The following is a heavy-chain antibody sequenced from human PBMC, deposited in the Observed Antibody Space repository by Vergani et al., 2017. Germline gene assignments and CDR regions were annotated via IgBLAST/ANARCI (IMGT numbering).Heavy chain of an antibody. Sequence: EVQLLESGGGLVQPGGSLRLSCAASGFTFSSYAMSWVRQATGKGLEWVSAISGSGGSTYYADSVKGRFTISRDNSKNTLYLQMNSLRAEDTAVYYCAKVPLYYYDSSGCKVGDDYWGQGTLVTVSS. V-gene: IGHV3-23*01. CDR3: AKVPLYYYDSSGCKVGDDY. CDR1: GFTFSSYA. D-gene: IGHD3-22*01. J-gene: IGHJ4*02. CDR2: ISGSGGST.